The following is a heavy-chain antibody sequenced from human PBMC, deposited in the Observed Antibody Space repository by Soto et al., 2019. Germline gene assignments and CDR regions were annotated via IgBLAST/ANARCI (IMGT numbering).Heavy chain of an antibody. V-gene: IGHV3-15*01. CDR3: VADVAEVGRWELDY. D-gene: IGHD1-26*01. CDR1: GFSFNVDW. Sequence: EVQLVESGGGLVEPGGSLRLSCAASGFSFNVDWLSWVRQAPGKGLEWVGRVKSKTSGGTVDYGARVKGRFTISRDNSKHPRNLQKNSVKTEDTAVYYCVADVAEVGRWELDYWGQGTLVTVSS. CDR2: VKSKTSGGTV. J-gene: IGHJ4*02.